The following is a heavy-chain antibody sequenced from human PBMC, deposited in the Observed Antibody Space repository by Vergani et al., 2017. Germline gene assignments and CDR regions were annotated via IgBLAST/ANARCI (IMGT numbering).Heavy chain of an antibody. J-gene: IGHJ4*02. V-gene: IGHV4-39*01. Sequence: QLQLQESGPGLVKPSETLSLTCTVSGGSISSSSYYWGWIRQPPGKGLEWIGSIYYSGSTYYNPSLKSRVTISVDTSKNQFSLKLSSVTAADTAVYYCARQGRVAGTGPLYFDYWGQGTLVTVSS. D-gene: IGHD6-19*01. CDR2: IYYSGST. CDR3: ARQGRVAGTGPLYFDY. CDR1: GGSISSSSYY.